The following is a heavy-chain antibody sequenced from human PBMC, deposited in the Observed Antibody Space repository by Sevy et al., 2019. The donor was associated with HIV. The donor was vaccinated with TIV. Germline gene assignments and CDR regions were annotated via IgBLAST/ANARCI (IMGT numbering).Heavy chain of an antibody. CDR1: GGSISSGGYY. D-gene: IGHD3-10*01. CDR2: IYSSGNT. J-gene: IGHJ4*02. CDR3: ARGQWFGDLF. Sequence: SETLSLTCTVSGGSISSGGYYWSWIRQPAGKGLEWIGRIYSSGNTNSHPSLKSRVTMSVDTSKNQFSLKMSSVTAADTAVYYCARGQWFGDLFWGQGTPVTVSS. V-gene: IGHV4-61*02.